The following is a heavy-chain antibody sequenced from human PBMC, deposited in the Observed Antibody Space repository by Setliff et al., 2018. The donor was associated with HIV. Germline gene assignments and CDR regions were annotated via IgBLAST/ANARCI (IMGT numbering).Heavy chain of an antibody. Sequence: PGGSLRLSCVASGITFSSYWMSWVRQAPGKGLEWVANINQDGSEKYYVDSVKGRFTISRDNAKNSLYLRMNSLRADDTAVYYCARDSSTAEGGGDNFFDYWGRGTLVTVSS. CDR3: ARDSSTAEGGGDNFFDY. CDR1: GITFSSYW. V-gene: IGHV3-7*01. CDR2: INQDGSEK. J-gene: IGHJ4*02. D-gene: IGHD2-21*01.